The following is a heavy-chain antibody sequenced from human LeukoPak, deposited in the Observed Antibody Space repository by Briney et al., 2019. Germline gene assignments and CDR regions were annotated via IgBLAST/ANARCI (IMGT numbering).Heavy chain of an antibody. D-gene: IGHD6-13*01. CDR2: ISAYNGNT. V-gene: IGHV1-18*01. J-gene: IGHJ5*02. CDR3: ARVRGPIAAAGLGWFDP. Sequence: ASVKVSCKASGYTFTSYGISWVRQAPGQGLEWMGWISAYNGNTNYAQKLQGRVTMTTDTSTCTAYMELRSLRSDDTAVYYCARVRGPIAAAGLGWFDPWGQGTLVTVSS. CDR1: GYTFTSYG.